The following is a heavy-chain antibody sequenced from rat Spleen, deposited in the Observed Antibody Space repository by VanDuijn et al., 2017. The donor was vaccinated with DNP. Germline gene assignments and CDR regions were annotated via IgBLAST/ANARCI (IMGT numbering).Heavy chain of an antibody. CDR3: AGYSLRRLWDY. V-gene: IGHV5-22*01. D-gene: IGHD1-11*01. CDR1: GFTFSDYY. CDR2: ISYDGADN. J-gene: IGHJ2*01. Sequence: EVQLVESGGGLVQPGRSLKLSCAASGFTFSDYYMAWVRQAPTKGLEWVAYISYDGADNFNGDSVKGRFTISRDNAKSTLYLQMNSLRSEDMGTYYCAGYSLRRLWDYWGQGVMVTVSA.